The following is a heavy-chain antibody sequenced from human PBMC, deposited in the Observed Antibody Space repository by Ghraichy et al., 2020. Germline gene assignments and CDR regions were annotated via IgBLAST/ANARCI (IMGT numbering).Heavy chain of an antibody. CDR2: ISGSGGST. CDR3: AKDGNYRYYYDCSGYFDY. J-gene: IGHJ4*02. D-gene: IGHD3-22*01. V-gene: IGHV3-23*01. CDR1: GFTFSSYA. Sequence: GGSLRLSCAASGFTFSSYAMSWVRQAPGKGLEWVSAISGSGGSTYYADSVKGRFTISRDNSKNTLYLQMNSLRAEDTAVYYCAKDGNYRYYYDCSGYFDYWGQGTLVTVSS.